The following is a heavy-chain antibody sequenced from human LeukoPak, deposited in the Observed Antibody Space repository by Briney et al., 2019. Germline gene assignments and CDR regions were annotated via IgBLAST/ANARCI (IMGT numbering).Heavy chain of an antibody. D-gene: IGHD6-19*01. Sequence: ASVKVSCKASGYTFTMYYIHWVRQAPGQGLEWMGMINPSDGATTYAQRFQGRVTMTRDMSTTTVYTDLRSLRSDDTAVYYCASIAVAGTFDYWGQGTLVTVSS. CDR1: GYTFTMYY. J-gene: IGHJ4*02. CDR2: INPSDGAT. CDR3: ASIAVAGTFDY. V-gene: IGHV1-46*01.